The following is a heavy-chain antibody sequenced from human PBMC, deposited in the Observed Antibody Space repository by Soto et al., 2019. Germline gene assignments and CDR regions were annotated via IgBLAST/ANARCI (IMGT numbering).Heavy chain of an antibody. CDR1: GFTFSSYA. Sequence: GGSLRLSCAASGFTFSSYAMSWVRQAPGKELEWVSAISGSGGSTYYADSVKGRFTISRDNSKNTLYLQMNSLRAEDTAVYYCAKDGIAAAGSYYYGMDVWGQGTTVTVSS. V-gene: IGHV3-23*01. CDR2: ISGSGGST. D-gene: IGHD6-13*01. J-gene: IGHJ6*02. CDR3: AKDGIAAAGSYYYGMDV.